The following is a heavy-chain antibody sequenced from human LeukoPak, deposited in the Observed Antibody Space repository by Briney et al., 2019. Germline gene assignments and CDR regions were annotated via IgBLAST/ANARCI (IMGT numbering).Heavy chain of an antibody. V-gene: IGHV4-4*07. CDR1: GASITSYY. CDR2: IYSSGST. CDR3: ARDVVGPTNY. Sequence: SDTVSLTCTVSGASITSYYWTWIRQPAGKGLEWIGRIYSSGSTDYNPSLQSRVTMSVDPSKNQFSLTLTSVTAADTAVDYCARDVVGPTNYWGQGSLVTVSS. D-gene: IGHD1-26*01. J-gene: IGHJ4*02.